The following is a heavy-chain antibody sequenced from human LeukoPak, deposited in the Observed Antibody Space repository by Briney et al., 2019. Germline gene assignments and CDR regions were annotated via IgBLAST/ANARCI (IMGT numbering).Heavy chain of an antibody. Sequence: PQTLSLTCTVSGGSISSGGYYWSWIRQHPGKGLEWIGYIYYSGSTYYNPSLKSRVTISVDTSKNQFSLKLSSVTAADTAVYYCARIGPSGAYYMDVWGKGTTVTVSS. V-gene: IGHV4-31*03. D-gene: IGHD1-26*01. CDR1: GGSISSGGYY. CDR3: ARIGPSGAYYMDV. CDR2: IYYSGST. J-gene: IGHJ6*03.